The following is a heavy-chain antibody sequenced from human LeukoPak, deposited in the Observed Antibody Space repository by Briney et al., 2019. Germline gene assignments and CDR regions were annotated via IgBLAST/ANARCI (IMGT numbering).Heavy chain of an antibody. CDR1: GGSFSGYY. Sequence: SETLSLTCAVYGGSFSGYYWSWIRQPPGKGLEWIGEINHSGSTNYNPSLKSRVTISVDTSKNQFSLKLSSVTAADTAVYYCARAGRYSSSTSCLRKSNRLDPWGQGTLVTVYS. J-gene: IGHJ5*02. CDR3: ARAGRYSSSTSCLRKSNRLDP. CDR2: INHSGST. V-gene: IGHV4-34*01. D-gene: IGHD2-2*01.